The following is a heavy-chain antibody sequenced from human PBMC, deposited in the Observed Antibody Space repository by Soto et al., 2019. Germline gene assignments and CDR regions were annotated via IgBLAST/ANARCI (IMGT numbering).Heavy chain of an antibody. D-gene: IGHD3-10*01. CDR3: AKLPMIRGNVFYL. J-gene: IGHJ3*01. V-gene: IGHV3-23*01. Sequence: QLLESGGGLVQPGGSLTLSCAASGFSLRSYDVTWVRQVPGKGLERVAVISGTAESIYYADSVKGRFTISRDNSRSTVYLKMNFLRAEDTALYYCAKLPMIRGNVFYLWCQGTMVTVSS. CDR1: GFSLRSYD. CDR2: ISGTAESI.